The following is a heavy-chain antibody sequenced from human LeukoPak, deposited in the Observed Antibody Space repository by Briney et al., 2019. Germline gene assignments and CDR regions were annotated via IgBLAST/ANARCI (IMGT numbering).Heavy chain of an antibody. CDR3: ASGGLYYYDSSGPFGS. J-gene: IGHJ5*01. CDR2: IYCSGST. V-gene: IGHV4-31*03. Sequence: ASETLSLTCTVSGGSISSGGYYWSWIRQHPGKGLEWIGYIYCSGSTYYNPSLKSRVTISVDTSKNQFSLKLSSVTAADTAVYYCASGGLYYYDSSGPFGSWGQGTLVTVSS. CDR1: GGSISSGGYY. D-gene: IGHD3-22*01.